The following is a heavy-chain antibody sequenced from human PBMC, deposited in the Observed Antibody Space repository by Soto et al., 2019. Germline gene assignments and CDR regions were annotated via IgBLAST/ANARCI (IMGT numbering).Heavy chain of an antibody. J-gene: IGHJ4*02. V-gene: IGHV3-74*01. Sequence: PGESLKISCAASGFTFSSYWMHWVRQAPGKGLVWVSRINSDGSSTSYADSVKGRFTISRDNAKNTLYLQMNSLRAEDTAVYYWARDGVAARYWGQGTLVTVSS. CDR3: ARDGVAARY. CDR1: GFTFSSYW. D-gene: IGHD6-13*01. CDR2: INSDGSST.